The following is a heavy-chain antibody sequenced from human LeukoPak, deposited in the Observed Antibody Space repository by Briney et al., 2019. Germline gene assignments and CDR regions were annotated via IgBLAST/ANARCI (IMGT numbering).Heavy chain of an antibody. CDR1: GFTFSSYG. Sequence: LPGGSLRLSCAASGFTFSSYGMHWVCQAPGKGLEWVAVIWYDGSNKYYAESVKGRFTISRDNSKNTLYLQMNSLRAEDTAVYYRARGGMWFGELEIDYWGQGTLVTVSS. CDR3: ARGGMWFGELEIDY. CDR2: IWYDGSNK. J-gene: IGHJ4*02. D-gene: IGHD3-10*01. V-gene: IGHV3-33*01.